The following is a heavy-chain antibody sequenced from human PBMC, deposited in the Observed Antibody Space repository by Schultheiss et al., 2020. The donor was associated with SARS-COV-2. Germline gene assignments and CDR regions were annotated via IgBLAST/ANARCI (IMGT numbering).Heavy chain of an antibody. D-gene: IGHD3-22*01. CDR1: GFTFTTSA. Sequence: SVKVSCKTSGFTFTTSAMQWVRQARGQRLEWIGWIVVGSGNTNYAQKFQERVTITRDMSTSTAYMELSSLRSEDTAVYYCAAEDYSSGYYGQHWGQGTLVTVSS. J-gene: IGHJ1*01. CDR2: IVVGSGNT. CDR3: AAEDYSSGYYGQH. V-gene: IGHV1-58*02.